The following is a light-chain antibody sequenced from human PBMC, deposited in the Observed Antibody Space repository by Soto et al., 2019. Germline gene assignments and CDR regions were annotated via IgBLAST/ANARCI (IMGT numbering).Light chain of an antibody. CDR1: SSNIGANYD. Sequence: QSVLTQPPSVSGAPGQRVTISCTGSSSNIGANYDVHWYQQRPGSAPKLLIFANTNRPSGVPDRFSGSKSGTSASLAITGLQAEDEGDYYCSSYTTSSTRVFGTGTKSPS. CDR3: SSYTTSSTRV. J-gene: IGLJ1*01. V-gene: IGLV1-40*01. CDR2: ANT.